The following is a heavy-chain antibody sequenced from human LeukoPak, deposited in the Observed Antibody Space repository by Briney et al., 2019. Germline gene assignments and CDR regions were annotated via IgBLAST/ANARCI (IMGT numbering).Heavy chain of an antibody. D-gene: IGHD2-2*01. CDR1: GFTFSSYG. Sequence: PGGSLRLSCAASGFTFSSYGMHWVRQAPGKGLEWVAFIRYDGSNKYYADSVKGRFTISRDNSKNTPYLQMNSLRAEDTAVYYCAASYCSSTSCYEGVYWGQGTLVTVSS. CDR3: AASYCSSTSCYEGVY. V-gene: IGHV3-30*02. CDR2: IRYDGSNK. J-gene: IGHJ4*02.